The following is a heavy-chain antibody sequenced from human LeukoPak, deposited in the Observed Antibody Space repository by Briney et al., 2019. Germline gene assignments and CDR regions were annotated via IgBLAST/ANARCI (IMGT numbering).Heavy chain of an antibody. Sequence: GGSLRLSCEASGFTFSSYWMSWVRQAPGKGLEWVANIKQDGSEKKYLDSVKGRFTISRDNAKNSMYLQMNSLRAGDTAVYYCGRKKSGSGSLDYWGQGTLVTVSS. CDR2: IKQDGSEK. V-gene: IGHV3-7*01. CDR1: GFTFSSYW. J-gene: IGHJ4*02. D-gene: IGHD3-10*01. CDR3: GRKKSGSGSLDY.